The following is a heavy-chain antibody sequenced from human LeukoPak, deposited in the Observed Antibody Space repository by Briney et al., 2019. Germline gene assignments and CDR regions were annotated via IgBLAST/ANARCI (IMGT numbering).Heavy chain of an antibody. Sequence: KPSETLSLTCTVSGGSISSYYWSWIRQPPGKGLEWIGYIYYSGSTCYNPSLKSRVTISVDTSKNQFSLKLSSVTAADTAVYYCARDSRVLLWFGELLPNYYYYMDVWGKGTTVTVSS. CDR2: IYYSGST. CDR1: GGSISSYY. J-gene: IGHJ6*03. D-gene: IGHD3-10*01. V-gene: IGHV4-30-4*08. CDR3: ARDSRVLLWFGELLPNYYYYMDV.